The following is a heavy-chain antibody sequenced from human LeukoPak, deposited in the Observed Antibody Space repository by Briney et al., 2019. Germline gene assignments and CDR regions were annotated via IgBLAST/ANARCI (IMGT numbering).Heavy chain of an antibody. Sequence: GGSLRLSCAASGFTFSSYAMSWVRQAPGKGLEWVSGVSGSGANTYYADSVRGRFTISRDNSKNTLFLQMNSLRGEDTAVYYCARIHSGAAEHWGQGTLVTVSS. V-gene: IGHV3-23*01. D-gene: IGHD1-26*01. CDR3: ARIHSGAAEH. J-gene: IGHJ1*01. CDR2: VSGSGANT. CDR1: GFTFSSYA.